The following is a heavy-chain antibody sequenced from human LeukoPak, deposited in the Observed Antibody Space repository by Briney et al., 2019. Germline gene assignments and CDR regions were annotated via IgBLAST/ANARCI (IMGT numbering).Heavy chain of an antibody. J-gene: IGHJ3*02. CDR2: ISGSGGST. CDR1: GFTFSSYA. D-gene: IGHD4-17*01. Sequence: GSLRLSCAASGFTFSSYAMSWVRQAPGKGLEWVSAISGSGGSTYYADSVKGRFTISRDNSKNTLYLQMNSLRAEDTAVYYCAKVATVTTGGSGAFDIWGQGTMVTVSS. CDR3: AKVATVTTGGSGAFDI. V-gene: IGHV3-23*01.